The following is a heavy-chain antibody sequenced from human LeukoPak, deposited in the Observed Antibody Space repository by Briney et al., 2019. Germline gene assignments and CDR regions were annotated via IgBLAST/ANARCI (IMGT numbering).Heavy chain of an antibody. CDR3: ARDRGWLQSDY. Sequence: GASVKVSCKASGYTFTDYYFHWVRLAPGQGPEWMGWIRLNNGDTIYAPKFQGRVTMTRDTSISTAYMELSWLKLDDTAVYYCARDRGWLQSDYWGQGTLVTVSS. V-gene: IGHV1-2*02. D-gene: IGHD5-24*01. J-gene: IGHJ4*02. CDR2: IRLNNGDT. CDR1: GYTFTDYY.